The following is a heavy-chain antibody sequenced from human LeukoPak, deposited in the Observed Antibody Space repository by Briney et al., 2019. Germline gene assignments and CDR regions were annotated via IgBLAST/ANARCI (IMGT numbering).Heavy chain of an antibody. CDR2: ISGSGHST. CDR1: GFTFSSYW. J-gene: IGHJ3*01. Sequence: GSLRLSCAASGFTFSSYWMSWVGQAPGKGLGWVSAISGSGHSTYSTDSVKGRFTISRDNSKNTLYLQMNSLRAEDTAIYYCAKGVLSGYGLVDFWGQGTMVTVSS. D-gene: IGHD3-22*01. CDR3: AKGVLSGYGLVDF. V-gene: IGHV3-23*01.